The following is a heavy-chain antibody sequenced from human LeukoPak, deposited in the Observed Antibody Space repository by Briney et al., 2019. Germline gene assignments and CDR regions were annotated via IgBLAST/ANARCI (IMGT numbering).Heavy chain of an antibody. CDR1: GGSISSYY. CDR2: IYYSGST. V-gene: IGHV4-59*01. J-gene: IGHJ4*02. CDR3: ARSTTVTTDFDY. Sequence: SETLSLTCTVCGGSISSYYWSWIRQPPGKGLEWIGYIYYSGSTNYNPSLKSRVTISVDTSKNQFSLKLSSVTAADTAVYYCARSTTVTTDFDYWGQGTLVTVSS. D-gene: IGHD4-17*01.